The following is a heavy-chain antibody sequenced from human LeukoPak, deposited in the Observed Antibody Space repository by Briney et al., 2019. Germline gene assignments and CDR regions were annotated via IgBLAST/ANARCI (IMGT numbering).Heavy chain of an antibody. CDR2: GILIFGTA. V-gene: IGHV1-69*01. CDR1: GGTFSSYA. Sequence: GSSVKVSCKASGGTFSSYAISWVRRAPGQGLECMGGGILIFGTANYAEEVQGRVKITADESTSTAYIELSSLRSEDTAVYYCARAASRYYDFWSGKRAMDVWGKGTTVTVYS. J-gene: IGHJ6*03. D-gene: IGHD3-3*01. CDR3: ARAASRYYDFWSGKRAMDV.